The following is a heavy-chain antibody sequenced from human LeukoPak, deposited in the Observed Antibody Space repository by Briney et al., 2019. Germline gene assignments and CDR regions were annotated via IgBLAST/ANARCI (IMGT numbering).Heavy chain of an antibody. D-gene: IGHD5-24*01. CDR2: IKTDGSQI. CDR3: AREERDGYNYYWYFDL. Sequence: PGGSLRLSCVASGFTFSSYWMTWVRQAPGKGLEWVANIKTDGSQIYYVDSVKGRFTISRDNAKNSLYLQMNSLRAEDTAVYYCAREERDGYNYYWYFDLWGRGTLVTVSS. CDR1: GFTFSSYW. J-gene: IGHJ2*01. V-gene: IGHV3-7*01.